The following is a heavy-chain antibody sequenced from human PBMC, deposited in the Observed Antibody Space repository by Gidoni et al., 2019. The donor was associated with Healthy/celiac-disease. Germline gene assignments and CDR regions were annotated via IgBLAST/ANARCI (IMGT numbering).Heavy chain of an antibody. J-gene: IGHJ6*02. CDR2: IKKDGRKK. D-gene: IGHD6-6*01. CDR1: GFTFRRYW. V-gene: IGHV3-7*03. Sequence: VHPVESGGGWVQPAWSLRLSCASSGFTFRRYWMSWVRQAPGKGQAGVANIKKDGRKKYYVDSVKGRFTISRNNAKNSLYLKMSSRSAEDTAVYYCARENSSAYYYYGMDVWGQGTTVTVSS. CDR3: ARENSSAYYYYGMDV.